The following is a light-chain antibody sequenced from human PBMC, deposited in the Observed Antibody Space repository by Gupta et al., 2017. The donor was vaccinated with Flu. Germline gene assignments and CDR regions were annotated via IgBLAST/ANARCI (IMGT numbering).Light chain of an antibody. J-gene: IGLJ2*01. V-gene: IGLV2-8*01. CDR3: CSYGGSKF. CDR1: SSDVGGYNY. Sequence: GQSVTISCTGTSSDVGGYNYVSWYQPHPGKAPKLIIYEVNRRPSGVPDRFSGSKSGNTASLTVSGLLAEDEADYYCCSYGGSKFFGGGTKLTVL. CDR2: EVN.